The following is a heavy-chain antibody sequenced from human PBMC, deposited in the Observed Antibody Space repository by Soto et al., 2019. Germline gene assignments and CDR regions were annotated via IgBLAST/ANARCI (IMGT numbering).Heavy chain of an antibody. CDR3: AKVRIAARDYYYYGMAV. CDR2: ISYDGSNK. D-gene: IGHD6-6*01. CDR1: GFTFSSYG. J-gene: IGHJ6*02. Sequence: QVQLVESGGGVVQPGRSLRLSCAASGFTFSSYGMHWVRQAPGKGLEWVAVISYDGSNKYYADSVKGRFTISRDNSKNTLYLQINSLRAEDTAGYYCAKVRIAARDYYYYGMAVWGQGTTVPVSS. V-gene: IGHV3-30*18.